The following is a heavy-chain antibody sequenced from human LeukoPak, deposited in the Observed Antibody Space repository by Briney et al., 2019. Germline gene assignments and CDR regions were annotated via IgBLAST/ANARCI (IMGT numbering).Heavy chain of an antibody. J-gene: IGHJ4*02. Sequence: SETLSPTCTVSGGSISSGGYYWSWIRQPPGKGLEWIGYIYHSGSTYYNPSLKSRVTISVDRSKNQFSLKLSSVTAADTAVYYCARGGPYYYDSSGYYPFDYWGQGTLVTVSS. V-gene: IGHV4-30-2*01. D-gene: IGHD3-22*01. CDR1: GGSISSGGYY. CDR2: IYHSGST. CDR3: ARGGPYYYDSSGYYPFDY.